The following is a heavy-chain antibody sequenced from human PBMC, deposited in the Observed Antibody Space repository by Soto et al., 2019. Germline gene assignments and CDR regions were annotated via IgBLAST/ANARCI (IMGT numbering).Heavy chain of an antibody. CDR3: TRQAYYYDSSGYYKPSYGMDV. D-gene: IGHD3-22*01. CDR2: IRSKAYGGTT. V-gene: IGHV3-49*03. CDR1: GFTFGDYA. J-gene: IGHJ6*02. Sequence: PGGSLRLSCTASGFTFGDYAMSWFRQAPGKGLEWVGFIRSKAYGGTTEYAASVKGRFTISRDDSKSIAYLQMNSLKTEDTAVYYCTRQAYYYDSSGYYKPSYGMDVWGQGTTVTVSS.